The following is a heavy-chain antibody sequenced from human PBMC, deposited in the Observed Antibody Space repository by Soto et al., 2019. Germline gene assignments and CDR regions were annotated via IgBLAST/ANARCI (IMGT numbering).Heavy chain of an antibody. V-gene: IGHV3-30*18. Sequence: QVPLVESGGGVVQPGRSLRLSCAASGFTFSSYGMHWGRQAPGQGLEWVAVISYDGSNKYYADSVKGRFTISRDNSKNTLYLQMNSLRAEDTAVYYCAKKGYDILSNWFDPWGQGTLVTVSS. J-gene: IGHJ5*02. CDR1: GFTFSSYG. D-gene: IGHD3-9*01. CDR2: ISYDGSNK. CDR3: AKKGYDILSNWFDP.